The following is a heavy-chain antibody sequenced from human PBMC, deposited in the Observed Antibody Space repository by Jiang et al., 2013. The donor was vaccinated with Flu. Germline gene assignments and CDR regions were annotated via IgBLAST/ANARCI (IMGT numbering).Heavy chain of an antibody. D-gene: IGHD1-26*01. CDR2: IYYSGST. J-gene: IGHJ6*04. CDR3: ARQGVGELLLLDV. V-gene: IGHV4-39*01. Sequence: VLLKPSETLSLTCTVSGGSISSSSYYWGWIRQPPGKGLEWIGSIYYSGSTYYNPSLKSRVTISVDTSKNQFSLKLSSVTAADTAVYYCARQGVGELLLLDVWGKGTTVTVSS. CDR1: GGSISSSSYY.